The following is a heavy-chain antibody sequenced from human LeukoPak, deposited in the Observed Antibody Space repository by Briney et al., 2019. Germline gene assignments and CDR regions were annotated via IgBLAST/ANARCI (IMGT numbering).Heavy chain of an antibody. J-gene: IGHJ4*02. CDR1: GGSISSSY. CDR2: IDTSGST. CDR3: ARAGYSYGLAFSGSFDY. D-gene: IGHD5-18*01. V-gene: IGHV4-4*07. Sequence: SETLSLTCTVSGGSISSSYWSWIRQPAGKGLEWIGRIDTSGSTNDNPSLKSRVTMSVDTSKNQFSLKLSSVTAADTAVYYCARAGYSYGLAFSGSFDYWGQGTLVTVSS.